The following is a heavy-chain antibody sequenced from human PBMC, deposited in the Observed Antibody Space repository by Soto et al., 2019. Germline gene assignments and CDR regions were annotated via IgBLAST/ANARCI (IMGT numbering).Heavy chain of an antibody. J-gene: IGHJ4*02. V-gene: IGHV3-23*01. D-gene: IGHD3-16*02. Sequence: GGSLRLSCAASGFTFSNSAMTWVRQALGKGPEWVSSIGRTNNTHYADSVKGRFAISRDNSQNTHYLQMNSLTAEDTAVYFCAKVDAYSYRTDHWGQGTLVTVSS. CDR1: GFTFSNSA. CDR3: AKVDAYSYRTDH. CDR2: IGRTNNT.